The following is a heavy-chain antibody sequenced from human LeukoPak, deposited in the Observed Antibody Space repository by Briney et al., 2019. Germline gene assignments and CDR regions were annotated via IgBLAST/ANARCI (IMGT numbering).Heavy chain of an antibody. Sequence: PGGSLRLSCAASGFTFDDYAMHWVRQAPGKGLEWVSGISWNSGSIGYADSVKGRFTISRDNAKNSLYLQMNSLRAEDTALYYCAKDFSPYYYGSGSVTYYFDYWGQGTLVTVSS. D-gene: IGHD3-10*01. V-gene: IGHV3-9*01. CDR2: ISWNSGSI. CDR1: GFTFDDYA. CDR3: AKDFSPYYYGSGSVTYYFDY. J-gene: IGHJ4*02.